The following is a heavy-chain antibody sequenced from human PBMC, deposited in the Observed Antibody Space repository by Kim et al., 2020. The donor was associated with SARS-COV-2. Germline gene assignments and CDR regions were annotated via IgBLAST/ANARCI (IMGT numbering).Heavy chain of an antibody. V-gene: IGHV3-23*01. CDR3: AKDGAVLRYFDWPLYYFDY. J-gene: IGHJ4*02. CDR2: ISGSGGST. CDR1: GFTFSSYA. D-gene: IGHD3-9*01. Sequence: GGSLRLSCAASGFTFSSYAMSWVRQAPGKGLEWVSAISGSGGSTYYADSVKGRFTISRDNSKNTLYLQMNSLRAEDTAVYYCAKDGAVLRYFDWPLYYFDYWGQGTLVTVSS.